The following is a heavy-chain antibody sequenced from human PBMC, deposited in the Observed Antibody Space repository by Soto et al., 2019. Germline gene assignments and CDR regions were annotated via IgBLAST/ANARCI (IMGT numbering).Heavy chain of an antibody. J-gene: IGHJ4*02. V-gene: IGHV3-23*01. Sequence: EVQLLESGGGLVQPGGSLRLSCAASGFTFSSYAMSWVRQAPGKGLEWVSAISGSGGSTYYADSVKGRFTISRDNSKNTLYLQMNSLRADATAVYYCAKVPQLLEWGNPDYWGQGTLVTVSS. CDR3: AKVPQLLEWGNPDY. CDR1: GFTFSSYA. D-gene: IGHD2-2*01. CDR2: ISGSGGST.